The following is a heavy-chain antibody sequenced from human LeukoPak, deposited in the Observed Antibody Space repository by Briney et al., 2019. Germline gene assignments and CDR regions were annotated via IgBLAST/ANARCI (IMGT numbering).Heavy chain of an antibody. CDR2: IYYSGST. CDR1: GYSISSGYY. CDR3: ARTYYYDSSGSQAFDI. D-gene: IGHD3-22*01. V-gene: IGHV4-61*01. J-gene: IGHJ3*02. Sequence: KPSETLSLTCAVSGYSISSGYYWGWIRQPPGKGLEWIGYIYYSGSTNYNPSLKSRVTISVDTSKNQFSLKLSSVTAADTAVYYCARTYYYDSSGSQAFDIWGQGTMVTVSS.